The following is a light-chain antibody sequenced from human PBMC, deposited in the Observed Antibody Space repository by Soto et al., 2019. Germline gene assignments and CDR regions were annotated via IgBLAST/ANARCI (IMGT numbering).Light chain of an antibody. V-gene: IGKV3-11*01. J-gene: IGKJ5*01. CDR3: QQRSKWPTT. CDR2: DAS. Sequence: EIVLTQSPATLSLSPGERATLSCRASQSVSSYLAWYQQKPGQAPRLLIYDASNRATGIPARFSGSGSGTDFTLTISSLEPADFALYYCQQRSKWPTTFGQGKRLQI. CDR1: QSVSSY.